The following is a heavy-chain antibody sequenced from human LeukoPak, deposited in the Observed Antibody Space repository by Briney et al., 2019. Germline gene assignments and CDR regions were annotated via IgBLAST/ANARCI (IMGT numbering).Heavy chain of an antibody. J-gene: IGHJ4*02. V-gene: IGHV4-59*08. Sequence: PSETLSLACTVSGGSISSYYWSWIRQPPGKGQEWIGYIYYSGSTNYNPSLKSRVTISLDTSKTQFSLKLSSVTAADTAVYYCARQGYSGYDLGYWGQGTLVTVSS. CDR1: GGSISSYY. D-gene: IGHD5-12*01. CDR2: IYYSGST. CDR3: ARQGYSGYDLGY.